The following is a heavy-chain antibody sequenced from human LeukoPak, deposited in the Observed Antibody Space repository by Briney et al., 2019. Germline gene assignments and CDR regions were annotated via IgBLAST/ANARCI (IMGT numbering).Heavy chain of an antibody. D-gene: IGHD3-22*01. Sequence: PGGSLRLSCAASGFTFSSYDMHWVRQATGKGLEWVSAIGTAGDTYYPGSVKGRFTISRENAKNSLYLQMNSLRAGDTAVYYCARAIYDSSGYLSPHFDYGGQGTLVTVSS. CDR1: GFTFSSYD. CDR2: IGTAGDT. V-gene: IGHV3-13*01. CDR3: ARAIYDSSGYLSPHFDY. J-gene: IGHJ4*02.